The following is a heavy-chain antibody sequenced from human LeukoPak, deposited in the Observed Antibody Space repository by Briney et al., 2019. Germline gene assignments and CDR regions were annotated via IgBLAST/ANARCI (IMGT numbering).Heavy chain of an antibody. D-gene: IGHD4-17*01. Sequence: PGGSLRLSCAASGFTFSSHGMHWVRQAPGKGLEWVAFISYDGSNKDHADSVRGRFTISRDNSKNTLYLQMNSLRAEDTAVYYCAKDCSTVTPDYWGQGTLVTVSS. CDR3: AKDCSTVTPDY. V-gene: IGHV3-30*18. J-gene: IGHJ4*02. CDR1: GFTFSSHG. CDR2: ISYDGSNK.